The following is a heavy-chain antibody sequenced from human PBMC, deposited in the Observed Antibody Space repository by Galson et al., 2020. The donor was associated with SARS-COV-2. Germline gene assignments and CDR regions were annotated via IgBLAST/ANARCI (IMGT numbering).Heavy chain of an antibody. CDR1: GFTFSSYG. D-gene: IGHD3-10*01. V-gene: IGHV3-30*18. CDR2: ISYDGSNK. Sequence: TGGSLRLSCAASGFTFSSYGMHWVRQAPGKGLEWVAVISYDGSNKYYADSVKGRFNISRDNSKNTLYLQMNSLRAEDTAVYYCAKELYDGSGSYYYYYYYGMDVWGQGTTVTVSS. J-gene: IGHJ6*02. CDR3: AKELYDGSGSYYYYYYYGMDV.